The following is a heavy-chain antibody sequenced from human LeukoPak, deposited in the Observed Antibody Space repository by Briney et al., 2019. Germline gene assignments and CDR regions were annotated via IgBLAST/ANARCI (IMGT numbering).Heavy chain of an antibody. CDR3: ARPGTKRWLQLWYFDY. Sequence: ASVKVSCKASGYTFTGYYMHWVRQAPGQGLEWMGWINPNSGGTNYAQKFQGRVTMTTDTSISTAYMELSRLRSDDTAVYYCARPGTKRWLQLWYFDYWGQGTLVTVSS. J-gene: IGHJ4*02. CDR2: INPNSGGT. D-gene: IGHD5-24*01. CDR1: GYTFTGYY. V-gene: IGHV1-2*02.